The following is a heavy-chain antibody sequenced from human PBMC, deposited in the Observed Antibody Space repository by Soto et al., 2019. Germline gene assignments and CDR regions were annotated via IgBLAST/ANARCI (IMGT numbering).Heavy chain of an antibody. CDR1: GFTFSDHY. Sequence: EVQLVESGGGLVQPGGSLRLSCAASGFTFSDHYMDWVRQAPGKGLEWVGRIRNRPNSYTTQYAASVTGRFAVLRDHSVDLVYLQMNDLKPEDTSVYYCVRDSGRGFYFDYWAQGAQVTVPS. V-gene: IGHV3-72*01. J-gene: IGHJ4*02. D-gene: IGHD3-10*01. CDR3: VRDSGRGFYFDY. CDR2: IRNRPNSYTT.